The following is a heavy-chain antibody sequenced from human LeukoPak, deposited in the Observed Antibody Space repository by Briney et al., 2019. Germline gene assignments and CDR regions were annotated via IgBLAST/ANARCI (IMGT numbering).Heavy chain of an antibody. Sequence: GRSLTLSCTASGFNFSSYTMNWVRQAPGKGLEWVSSIVGGVNYRYYAESLKGRFTVSRDNAKKSLYLQMNSLRADDTAMFFCARAAPKRGYNLGCDLWG. CDR2: IVGGVNYR. D-gene: IGHD5-18*01. CDR3: ARAAPKRGYNLGCDL. V-gene: IGHV3-21*01. CDR1: GFNFSSYT. J-gene: IGHJ2*01.